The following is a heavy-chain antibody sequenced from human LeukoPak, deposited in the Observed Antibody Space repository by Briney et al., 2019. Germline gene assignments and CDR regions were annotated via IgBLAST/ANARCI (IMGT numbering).Heavy chain of an antibody. Sequence: SGGSLRLSCAASGFTFSSYWMSWVRQAPGKGLEWVANIKQDGSEKYYVDSVKGRFTISRDNAKNSLYLQMNSLRAEDTAVYYCARDHLSDYYGSGSYYPNYMGVWGKGTTVTVSS. D-gene: IGHD3-10*01. J-gene: IGHJ6*03. CDR3: ARDHLSDYYGSGSYYPNYMGV. CDR1: GFTFSSYW. V-gene: IGHV3-7*01. CDR2: IKQDGSEK.